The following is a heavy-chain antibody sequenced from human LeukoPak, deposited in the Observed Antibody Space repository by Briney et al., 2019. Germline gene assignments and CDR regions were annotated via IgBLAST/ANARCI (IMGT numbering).Heavy chain of an antibody. V-gene: IGHV1-46*01. CDR3: ARDRYYYDSSGYIRGISFDY. CDR2: INPSGGST. Sequence: VASVKVSCKASGYTFTSYYMHWVRQAPGQGLEWMGIINPSGGSTSYAQKFQGRVTMTRDTSTSTVYMELSSLRSEDTAVYYCARDRYYYDSSGYIRGISFDYWGQGTLVTVSS. J-gene: IGHJ4*02. CDR1: GYTFTSYY. D-gene: IGHD3-22*01.